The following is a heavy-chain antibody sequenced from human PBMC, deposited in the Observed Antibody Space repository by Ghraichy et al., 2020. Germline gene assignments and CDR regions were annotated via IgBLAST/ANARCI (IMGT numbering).Heavy chain of an antibody. CDR1: GFLFSSSA. D-gene: IGHD1-26*01. J-gene: IGHJ4*02. CDR3: AKNMDGGSYYELEH. CDR2: ISPGGGLT. V-gene: IGHV3-23*01. Sequence: GGSLRLSCAASGFLFSSSALNWVHQAPGKGLEWVSGISPGGGLTYYADSVKGRFTISRDNSDSTVYLQMNSLRVEDTAMYYCAKNMDGGSYYELEHWGQGVLVTVSS.